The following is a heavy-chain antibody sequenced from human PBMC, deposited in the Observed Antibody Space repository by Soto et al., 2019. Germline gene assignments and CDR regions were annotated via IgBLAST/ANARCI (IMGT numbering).Heavy chain of an antibody. CDR2: ISSDGSNY. J-gene: IGHJ4*02. CDR1: GFTFSSYA. D-gene: IGHD4-17*01. CDR3: ARVLPVTTHYFDY. Sequence: QVQLVESGGGVVQPGRSLRLSCAASGFTFSSYAMHWVRQAAGKGLEWVVVISSDGSNYNNADSVKGRFTISRDNSKNTLYLQMNSLSAEDTAVYYCARVLPVTTHYFDYWGQGTLVPVFS. V-gene: IGHV3-30*14.